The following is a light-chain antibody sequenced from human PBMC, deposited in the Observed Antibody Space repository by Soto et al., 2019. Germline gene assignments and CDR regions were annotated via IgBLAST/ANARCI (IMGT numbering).Light chain of an antibody. V-gene: IGKV3-20*01. CDR1: QSISSSY. Sequence: EIVSTQSPGTLSLSPEERATLSCRASQSISSSYLACCQQKPGQAPMLLIYGAFSRATGTPDRFSGSGSGTIFTPTINRVAPEYFAEYYCQQNVSLPITFGQGTRLEIK. CDR3: QQNVSLPIT. CDR2: GAF. J-gene: IGKJ5*01.